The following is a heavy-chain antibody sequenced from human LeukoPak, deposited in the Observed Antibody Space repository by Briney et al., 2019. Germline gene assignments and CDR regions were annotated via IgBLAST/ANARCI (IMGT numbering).Heavy chain of an antibody. CDR1: GGSFSGYY. Sequence: SETLSLTCAVYGGSFSGYYWSWIRQPPGKELEWIGYIYYSGSTNYNPSLKSRVTISVDTSKNQFSLKLSSVTAADTAVYYCARVGSSWRYFDYWGQGTLVTVSS. CDR2: IYYSGST. V-gene: IGHV4-59*01. D-gene: IGHD6-13*01. J-gene: IGHJ4*02. CDR3: ARVGSSWRYFDY.